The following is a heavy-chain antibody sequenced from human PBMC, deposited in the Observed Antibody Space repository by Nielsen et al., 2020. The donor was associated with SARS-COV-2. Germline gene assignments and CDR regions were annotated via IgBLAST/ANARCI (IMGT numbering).Heavy chain of an antibody. D-gene: IGHD6-13*01. CDR2: ISSSSSYI. CDR1: GFTFSSYS. CDR3: AREGIAAAGMSMDV. J-gene: IGHJ6*02. V-gene: IGHV3-21*01. Sequence: GESLKISCAASGFTFSSYSMNWVRKAPGKGLEWVSSISSSSSYIYYADSVKGRFTISRDNAKNSLYLQMNSLRAEDTAVYYCAREGIAAAGMSMDVWGQGTTVTVSS.